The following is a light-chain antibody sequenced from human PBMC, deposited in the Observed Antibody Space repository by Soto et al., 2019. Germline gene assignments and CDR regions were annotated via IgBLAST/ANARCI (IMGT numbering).Light chain of an antibody. CDR2: KAS. CDR1: QSISSW. V-gene: IGKV1-5*03. J-gene: IGKJ2*01. Sequence: DIQMTQSPSTLSASVGDRVTITCRASQSISSWLAWYQQKPGKAPKLLIYKASSLESGVPSRFSGSGSWTEFTLTISSLQPDDFATYYSQQYKSYLYTIGQGTKLEIK. CDR3: QQYKSYLYT.